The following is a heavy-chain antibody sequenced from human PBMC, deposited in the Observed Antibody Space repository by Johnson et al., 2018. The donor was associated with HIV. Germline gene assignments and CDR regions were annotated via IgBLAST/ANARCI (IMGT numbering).Heavy chain of an antibody. CDR2: IKSNTDGGTT. J-gene: IGHJ3*02. Sequence: VQLVESGGGLVQPGGSLRLSCAASGFTFSNAWMSWVRQAPGKGLEWVGRIKSNTDGGTTDYAAPVKGRFTISRDDSKNTLYLQMNSPKTEDTAVYYCTTDLASDAFDIWGQGTMVTVSS. CDR3: TTDLASDAFDI. CDR1: GFTFSNAW. V-gene: IGHV3-15*01.